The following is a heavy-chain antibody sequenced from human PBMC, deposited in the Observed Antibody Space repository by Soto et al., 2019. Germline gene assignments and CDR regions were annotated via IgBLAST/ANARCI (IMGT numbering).Heavy chain of an antibody. CDR2: INPSGGST. Sequence: ASVKVSCKASGYTFTSYYMHWVRQAPGRGLEWMGIINPSGGSTSYAQKFQGRVTMTRDTSTSTVYMELSSLRSEDTAVYYCARVWGYYDSSGYRWDYWGQGTLVTVSS. CDR3: ARVWGYYDSSGYRWDY. V-gene: IGHV1-46*01. J-gene: IGHJ4*02. CDR1: GYTFTSYY. D-gene: IGHD3-22*01.